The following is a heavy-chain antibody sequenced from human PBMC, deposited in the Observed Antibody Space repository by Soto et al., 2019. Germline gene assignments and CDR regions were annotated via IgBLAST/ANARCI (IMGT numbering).Heavy chain of an antibody. CDR2: VYSSGST. V-gene: IGHV4-39*01. CDR1: GGSDSSGTYY. Sequence: QLQLLESGPGLVKSSETLSLTCTVSGGSDSSGTYYGGWIRQPPVKGLDWLGSVYSSGSTYYNPSLQSRVTMSVDTSKNQFSLKLSSVTAADAALYYCARHRSIATTGGEFDYWGQGTLVTVSS. J-gene: IGHJ4*02. CDR3: ARHRSIATTGGEFDY. D-gene: IGHD1-1*01.